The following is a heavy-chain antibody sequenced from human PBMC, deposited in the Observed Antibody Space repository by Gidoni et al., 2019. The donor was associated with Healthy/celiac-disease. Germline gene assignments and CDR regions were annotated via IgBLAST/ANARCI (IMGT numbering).Heavy chain of an antibody. D-gene: IGHD1-26*01. J-gene: IGHJ3*02. CDR2: IFSNDEK. Sequence: QVTLKESGPVLVKPTETLTLTCTVSGFSLSSDRMGVSWIRQPPGKALEWLAPIFSNDEKSYSTSLKSRLTISKDTSKSQVVLTMTNMDPVDTATYYCARSHRMYSGSYDDAFDIWGQGTMVTVSS. CDR1: GFSLSSDRMG. CDR3: ARSHRMYSGSYDDAFDI. V-gene: IGHV2-26*01.